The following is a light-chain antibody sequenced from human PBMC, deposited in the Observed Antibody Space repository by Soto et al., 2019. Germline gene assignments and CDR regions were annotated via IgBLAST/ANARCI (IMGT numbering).Light chain of an antibody. J-gene: IGKJ1*01. CDR1: QSVSSN. CDR3: QQYGGSPRT. V-gene: IGKV3-20*01. CDR2: GAS. Sequence: EIVLTQSAATLSLSPGERATLSCRASQSVSSNLAWYQQKPGQAPRLLIHGASNRATGIPDRFSGSGSGTDFTLTITRLEPEDFAVYYCQQYGGSPRTFGQGTKVDIK.